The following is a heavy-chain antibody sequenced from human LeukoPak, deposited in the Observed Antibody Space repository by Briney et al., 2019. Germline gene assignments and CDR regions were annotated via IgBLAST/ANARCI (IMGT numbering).Heavy chain of an antibody. V-gene: IGHV3-48*01. J-gene: IGHJ5*02. CDR1: GFTFSSYS. Sequence: GGSLRLSCAASGFTFSSYSMNWVRQAPGKGLEWVSYISSSSSTIYYADSVKGRFTISRDNAKNSLYLQMNSLRAEDTAVYYSATFKASLGLDPWGQGTLVTVSS. CDR3: ATFKASLGLDP. CDR2: ISSSSSTI.